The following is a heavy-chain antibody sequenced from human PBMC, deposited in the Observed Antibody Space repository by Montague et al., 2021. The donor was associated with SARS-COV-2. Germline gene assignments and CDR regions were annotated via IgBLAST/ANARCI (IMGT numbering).Heavy chain of an antibody. V-gene: IGHV4-34*01. CDR1: GGSITDYY. CDR2: INHRGTS. CDR3: ARGRQHFNMIVVVVTGGEYYFDF. J-gene: IGHJ4*02. Sequence: SETLSLTYVVYGGSITDYYWSWIRQPPGKGLEWIGEINHRGTSNYNPSLKSRVSISVDTSKNQFSLYLGSVTAADTAVYYCARGRQHFNMIVVVVTGGEYYFDFWGQGTLIAVSS. D-gene: IGHD3-22*01.